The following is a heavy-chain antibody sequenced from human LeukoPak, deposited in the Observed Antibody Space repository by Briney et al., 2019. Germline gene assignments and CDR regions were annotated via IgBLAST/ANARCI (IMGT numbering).Heavy chain of an antibody. J-gene: IGHJ3*02. CDR1: GGSFSGYY. CDR2: INHSGST. V-gene: IGHV4-34*01. Sequence: PSETLSLTCAVYGGSFSGYYWSWIRQPPGKGLEWIGEINHSGSTNYNPSLKSRVTISVDTSKNQFSLKLSSVTAADTAVYYCARSPVYDSSGYYSSANDAFDIWGQGTMVTVSS. D-gene: IGHD3-22*01. CDR3: ARSPVYDSSGYYSSANDAFDI.